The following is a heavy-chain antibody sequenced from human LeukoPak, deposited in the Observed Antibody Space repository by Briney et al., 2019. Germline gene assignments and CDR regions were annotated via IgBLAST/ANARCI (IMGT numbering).Heavy chain of an antibody. CDR2: IHHDGINK. Sequence: GGSLRLSCAASGFTFSSYGMHWVRQAPGKGLDWVAFIHHDGINKYYADSVRGRFTISRDTSKNTLYLQMNSLRAEDTAVYYCARAATYNWNDVNYWGRGTLVPVSS. D-gene: IGHD1-20*01. CDR3: ARAATYNWNDVNY. J-gene: IGHJ4*02. CDR1: GFTFSSYG. V-gene: IGHV3-30*02.